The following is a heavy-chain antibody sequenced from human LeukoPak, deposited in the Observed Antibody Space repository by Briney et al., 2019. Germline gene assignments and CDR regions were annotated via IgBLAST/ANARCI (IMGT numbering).Heavy chain of an antibody. J-gene: IGHJ4*02. CDR2: ISESGGNR. Sequence: GGSLRLSCSASGFTFSRYAMSWVRQPAAKGLAWVSVISESGGNRNYADSVKGRFTISSDNSKNTLYLQVSSLRAEDTAVYYFARAPHSYNWSPYFWGQGALVTVSS. CDR3: ARAPHSYNWSPYF. V-gene: IGHV3-23*01. CDR1: GFTFSRYA. D-gene: IGHD1-1*01.